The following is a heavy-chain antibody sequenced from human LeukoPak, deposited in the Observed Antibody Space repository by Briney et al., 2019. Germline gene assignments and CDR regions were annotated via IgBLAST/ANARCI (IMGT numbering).Heavy chain of an antibody. Sequence: GGSLRLSCAASGFTFSSYGMHWVRQAPGKGLEWVAVISYDGSNKYYADSVKGRFTISRDNSKNTLYLQTNSLRAEDTAVYYCAKDRHQWELSWAFDYWGQGTLVTVSS. J-gene: IGHJ4*02. D-gene: IGHD1-26*01. V-gene: IGHV3-30*18. CDR1: GFTFSSYG. CDR3: AKDRHQWELSWAFDY. CDR2: ISYDGSNK.